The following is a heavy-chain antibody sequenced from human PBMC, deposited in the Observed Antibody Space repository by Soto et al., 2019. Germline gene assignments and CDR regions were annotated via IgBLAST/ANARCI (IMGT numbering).Heavy chain of an antibody. Sequence: ASVKVSCKASGYTFTGYYMHWVRQAPGQGLEWMGWINPNSGGTNYAQKFQGWVTMTRDTSISTAYMELSRLRSDDTAVYYCARDGTYRDYIWGTNNREEYYYYMDVWGKGTTVTVSS. CDR2: INPNSGGT. CDR3: ARDGTYRDYIWGTNNREEYYYYMDV. V-gene: IGHV1-2*04. CDR1: GYTFTGYY. D-gene: IGHD3-16*01. J-gene: IGHJ6*03.